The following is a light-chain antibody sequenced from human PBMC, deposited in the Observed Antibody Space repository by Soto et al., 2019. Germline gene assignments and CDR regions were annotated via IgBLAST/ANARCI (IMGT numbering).Light chain of an antibody. CDR2: DVN. CDR1: SSDIGAYDY. Sequence: QSVLTQPASVSGSPGQSIPISCTGTSSDIGAYDYVSWYQQFPGKVPKLIIHDVNNRPSGVSNRFSGSKSGNTASLTISGLQPEDEGDYYCHSITTSTTTRFVFGTGTKLTVL. CDR3: HSITTSTTTRFV. V-gene: IGLV2-14*01. J-gene: IGLJ1*01.